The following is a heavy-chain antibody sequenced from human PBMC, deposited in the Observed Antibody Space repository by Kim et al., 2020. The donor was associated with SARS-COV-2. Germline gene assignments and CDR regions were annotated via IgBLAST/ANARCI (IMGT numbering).Heavy chain of an antibody. Sequence: GGSLRLSCAASGFRFTSYTMHWVRQAPGKALEWVALVSYDETNRDYAGSVKGRFTVSRDNSKNTLFLHMNSLRPDDTSTYYCVAEDYNYVFESWGQGTMVSVS. CDR3: VAEDYNYVFES. D-gene: IGHD4-4*01. CDR1: GFRFTSYT. V-gene: IGHV3-30-3*01. CDR2: VSYDETNR. J-gene: IGHJ3*02.